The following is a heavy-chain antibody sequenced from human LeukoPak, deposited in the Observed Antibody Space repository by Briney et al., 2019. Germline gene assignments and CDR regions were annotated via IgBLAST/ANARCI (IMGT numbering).Heavy chain of an antibody. D-gene: IGHD3-10*02. CDR3: ARAERTVNVFDS. Sequence: PSETLSLTCSVSDGSMISYHWSWIRQPAGKGLEWIGRIYTTGSTDYNPYLMSRVTMSVDTSKNQFSLKLRSVTAADTAVYYCARAERTVNVFDSWGQGTIVTVSS. CDR2: IYTTGST. CDR1: DGSMISYH. J-gene: IGHJ3*01. V-gene: IGHV4-4*07.